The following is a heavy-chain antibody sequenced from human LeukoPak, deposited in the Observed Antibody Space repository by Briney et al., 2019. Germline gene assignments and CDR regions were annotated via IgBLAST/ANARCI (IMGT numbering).Heavy chain of an antibody. D-gene: IGHD3-10*01. CDR3: ARAKLLWFGELRFNNWFDP. V-gene: IGHV4-38-2*02. J-gene: IGHJ5*02. CDR2: IYHSGST. CDR1: GYSISSGYY. Sequence: PSETLSLTCTVSGYSISSGYYWGWIRQPPGKGLEWIGSIYHSGSTYYNPSLKSRVTISVDTSKNQFSLKLSSVTAADTAVYYCARAKLLWFGELRFNNWFDPWGQGTLVTVSS.